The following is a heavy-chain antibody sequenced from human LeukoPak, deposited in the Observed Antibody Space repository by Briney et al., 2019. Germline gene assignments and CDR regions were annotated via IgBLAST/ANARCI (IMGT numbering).Heavy chain of an antibody. D-gene: IGHD1-26*01. CDR1: GFSFGKYW. CDR2: IKLDGSEK. Sequence: PGGSLRLSCVASGFSFGKYWMSWVRQAPGKGLEWVANIKLDGSEKNYVDSVKGRFTISRDNTKNSLYLQMNSLRAEGTAVFYCAKDQRWESPHYLDSWGQGTLVTVSS. J-gene: IGHJ4*02. CDR3: AKDQRWESPHYLDS. V-gene: IGHV3-7*03.